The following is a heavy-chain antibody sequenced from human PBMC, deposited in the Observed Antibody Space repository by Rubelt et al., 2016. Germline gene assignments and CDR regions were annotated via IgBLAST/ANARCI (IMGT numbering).Heavy chain of an antibody. V-gene: IGHV4-59*01. CDR1: GGSISSYY. CDR3: ARGGRRVFDF. J-gene: IGHJ4*02. CDR2: IFYSGGT. D-gene: IGHD3-10*01. Sequence: QVQLQESGPGLVKPSETLSLTCSVSGGSISSYYWSWIRQPPGKELAWIGYIFYSGGTDYNPSLKSLVNYSVDTSKNHFSLNLNSVTAADTAVYYCARGGRRVFDFWGQGTLVTVSS.